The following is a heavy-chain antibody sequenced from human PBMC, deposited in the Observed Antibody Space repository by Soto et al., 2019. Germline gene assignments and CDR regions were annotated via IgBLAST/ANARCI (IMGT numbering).Heavy chain of an antibody. CDR3: ARRGRFGALFDACDI. D-gene: IGHD3-10*01. J-gene: IGHJ3*02. CDR2: TNHCGST. CDR1: GGSFSGYY. V-gene: IGHV4-34*01. Sequence: QVQLQQWGAGLLKPSETLSLTCAVYGGSFSGYYWSWIRQPPGKGLEWIGETNHCGSTNYNPSLKSRVTISVDTSKNQFSLKLSSVTAAAAAVYYCARRGRFGALFDACDIWGQGTMVTVSS.